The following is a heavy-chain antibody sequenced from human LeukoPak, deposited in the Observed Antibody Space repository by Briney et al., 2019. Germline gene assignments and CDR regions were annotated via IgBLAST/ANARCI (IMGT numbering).Heavy chain of an antibody. CDR3: ARGDYLTMVLGVIRKIGAFDI. CDR2: INHSGST. J-gene: IGHJ3*02. D-gene: IGHD3-10*01. V-gene: IGHV4-34*01. CDR1: GGSFSGYY. Sequence: PSETLSLTCAVYGGSFSGYYWSWIRQPPGKGLEWIGEINHSGSTNYNPSLKSRVTISVDTSKNQFSLKLSSVTAADTAVYYCARGDYLTMVLGVIRKIGAFDIWGQGTMVTVSS.